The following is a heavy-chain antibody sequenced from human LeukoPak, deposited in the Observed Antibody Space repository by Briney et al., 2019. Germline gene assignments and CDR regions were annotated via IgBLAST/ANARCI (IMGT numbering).Heavy chain of an antibody. CDR1: GGSISSYY. V-gene: IGHV4-59*01. D-gene: IGHD1-26*01. CDR2: IYYSGST. Sequence: SETLSLTCTVSGGSISSYYWSWIRQPPGKGLEWIGYIYYSGSTNYNPSLKSRVTISVDTSKNQFSLKLSSVTAADTAVYYCARVRGSYAYMDVWGKGTTVTVSS. CDR3: ARVRGSYAYMDV. J-gene: IGHJ6*03.